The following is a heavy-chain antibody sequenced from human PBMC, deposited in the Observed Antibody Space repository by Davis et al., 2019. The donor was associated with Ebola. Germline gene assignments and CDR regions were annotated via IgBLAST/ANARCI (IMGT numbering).Heavy chain of an antibody. Sequence: SETLSLTCAVYGGSFSGYYWNWIRQPPGKGLEWIGEINHSGSIKYNPSLKSRVTISVDTSKNQFSLKLSSVTAADTAVYYCARGAGRYCSGDCYVDYWGQGTLVTVSS. CDR3: ARGAGRYCSGDCYVDY. J-gene: IGHJ4*02. CDR1: GGSFSGYY. V-gene: IGHV4-34*01. CDR2: INHSGSI. D-gene: IGHD2-21*01.